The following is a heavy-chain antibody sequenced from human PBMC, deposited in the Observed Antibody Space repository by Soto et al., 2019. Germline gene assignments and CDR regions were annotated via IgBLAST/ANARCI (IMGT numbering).Heavy chain of an antibody. CDR1: GFTFSSYW. V-gene: IGHV3-74*01. J-gene: IGHJ6*02. CDR3: VKDGSSGWPYYYGMDV. CDR2: ISSDGRST. Sequence: GGSLRLSCAGSGFTFSSYWMHWVRQTPRRGLAWVSHISSDGRSTSYADSVKGRFTISRDNTQSTVSLDMNSLTAEDAGVYYCVKDGSSGWPYYYGMDVWGQGATVTVSS. D-gene: IGHD6-19*01.